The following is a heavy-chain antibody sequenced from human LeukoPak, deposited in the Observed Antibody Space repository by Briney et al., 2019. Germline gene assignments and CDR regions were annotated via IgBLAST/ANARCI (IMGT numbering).Heavy chain of an antibody. D-gene: IGHD3-3*01. V-gene: IGHV3-23*01. CDR2: ISGSDFST. Sequence: TGGSLRLSCAASGFTFSSYAMSWGRQAPGKGLEWVSSISGSDFSTNHADSVIGRITIYRDNSKNTLSLQMNSLRAEDTAIYYCANLRRETTIIPYWGQGALVTVSS. CDR3: ANLRRETTIIPY. J-gene: IGHJ4*02. CDR1: GFTFSSYA.